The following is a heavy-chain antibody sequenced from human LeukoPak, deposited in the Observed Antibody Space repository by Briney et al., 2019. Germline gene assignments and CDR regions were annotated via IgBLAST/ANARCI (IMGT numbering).Heavy chain of an antibody. CDR1: GFTFSTYG. D-gene: IGHD4-11*01. J-gene: IGHJ6*02. Sequence: GGSLRLSCAASGFTFSTYGMSWVRQAPGKGLEWVSAISGSGGSTYYADSVKGRFTISRDNSKNTLDLQMSSLRAEDTAVYYCARSNTMTSNYYYGMDVWGQGTTVTVSS. V-gene: IGHV3-23*01. CDR3: ARSNTMTSNYYYGMDV. CDR2: ISGSGGST.